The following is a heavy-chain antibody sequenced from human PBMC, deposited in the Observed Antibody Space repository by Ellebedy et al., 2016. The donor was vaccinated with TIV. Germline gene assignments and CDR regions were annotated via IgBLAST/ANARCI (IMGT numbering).Heavy chain of an antibody. D-gene: IGHD1-26*01. V-gene: IGHV3-66*04. CDR1: GFSASANY. Sequence: GESLKISCAVPGFSASANYMSWVRQAPGKGLEWVSVIYSGGSTYYADSVKGRFTISRDNSKNTLYLQMSSLRAEDTAVYYCARRPSGSDWVYFDYWGQGTLVTVSS. CDR2: IYSGGST. J-gene: IGHJ4*02. CDR3: ARRPSGSDWVYFDY.